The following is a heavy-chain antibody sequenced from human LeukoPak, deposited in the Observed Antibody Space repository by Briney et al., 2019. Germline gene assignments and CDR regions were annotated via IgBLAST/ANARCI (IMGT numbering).Heavy chain of an antibody. D-gene: IGHD6-13*01. CDR1: GGSISSYY. Sequence: KPSETLSLTCTVSGGSISSYYWSWIRQPPGKGLEWIGYIYYSGTTNYNPSLKSRVTISVDTSKNQFSLKLSSVTAADTAVYYCARGVYIAAAQYRYWGQGTWSPSPQ. CDR3: ARGVYIAAAQYRY. V-gene: IGHV4-59*01. J-gene: IGHJ4*02. CDR2: IYYSGTT.